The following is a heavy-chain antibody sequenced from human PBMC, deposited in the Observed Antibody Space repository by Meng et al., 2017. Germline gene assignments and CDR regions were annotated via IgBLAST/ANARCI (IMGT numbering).Heavy chain of an antibody. CDR1: GCIFSSYA. D-gene: IGHD5-18*01. V-gene: IGHV1-69*05. CDR2: IIPIFGTA. Sequence: SVKVSCKASGCIFSSYAISWVRQAPGQGLEWMGGIIPIFGTANYAQKFQGRVTITTDESTSTAYMELSSLRSEDTAVYYCARDSWRGYSYGYWVDYYYGMDVWGQGTTVTVSS. J-gene: IGHJ6*02. CDR3: ARDSWRGYSYGYWVDYYYGMDV.